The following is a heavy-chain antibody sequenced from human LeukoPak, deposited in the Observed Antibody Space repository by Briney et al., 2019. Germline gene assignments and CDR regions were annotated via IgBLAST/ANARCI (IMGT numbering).Heavy chain of an antibody. D-gene: IGHD2-2*01. CDR1: GGSISCGTHY. CDR2: IYNTGSA. CDR3: ASTHCASPSCYSYYYSGLDV. V-gene: IGHV4-31*11. Sequence: SETLSLTCAVSGGSISCGTHYWNWIRQHPGQGLEWIGHIYNTGSAYYNPSLMSRVSISIDTSENQFSLKLSSVTAADTAVYYCASTHCASPSCYSYYYSGLDVWGQGTTVIVSS. J-gene: IGHJ6*02.